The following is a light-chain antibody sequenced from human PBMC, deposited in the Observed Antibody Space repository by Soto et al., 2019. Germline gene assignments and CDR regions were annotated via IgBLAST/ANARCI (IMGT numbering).Light chain of an antibody. CDR3: SSYTGSNTYV. J-gene: IGLJ1*01. CDR1: SSDVGGYNY. V-gene: IGLV2-14*01. Sequence: QSVLTQPASVSGSPGQSITISCTGTSSDVGGYNYVSWYQQHPGKAPKFMIYDVSNRPSGISNRFSGSKSGNAASLTISGLQAEDEADYYCSSYTGSNTYVFGTGTKVTVL. CDR2: DVS.